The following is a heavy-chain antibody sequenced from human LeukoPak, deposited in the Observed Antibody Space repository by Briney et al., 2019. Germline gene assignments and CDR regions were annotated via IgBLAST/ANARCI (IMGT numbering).Heavy chain of an antibody. V-gene: IGHV3-23*01. D-gene: IGHD6-13*01. CDR1: GFTFSSYA. CDR3: ARDYSSPGNFDY. Sequence: QPGGSLRLSCAASGFTFSSYAMSWVRQAPGKGLEWVSAISGSGGSTYYADSVKGRFTISRDNAKNSLYLQMNSLRAEDTAVYYCARDYSSPGNFDYWGQGTLVTVSS. CDR2: ISGSGGST. J-gene: IGHJ4*02.